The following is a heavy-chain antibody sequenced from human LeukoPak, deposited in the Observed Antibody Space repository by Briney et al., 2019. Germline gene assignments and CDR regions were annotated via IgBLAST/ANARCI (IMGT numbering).Heavy chain of an antibody. CDR1: GGSISSSSYY. J-gene: IGHJ4*02. D-gene: IGHD1-1*01. V-gene: IGHV4-39*01. CDR2: IYYSGST. CDR3: ATTESLEVFDY. Sequence: SETLSLTCTVSGGSISSSSYYWGWIRQPPGKGLEWIASIYYSGSTYYNPSLKSRVTISVDTSKNQFSLKLSFVTAADTAVYYCATTESLEVFDYWGQGTLVAVSS.